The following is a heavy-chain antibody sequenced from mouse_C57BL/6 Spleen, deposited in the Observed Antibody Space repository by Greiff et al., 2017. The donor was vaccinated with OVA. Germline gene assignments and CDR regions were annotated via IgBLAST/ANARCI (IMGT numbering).Heavy chain of an antibody. CDR1: GYTFTCYW. D-gene: IGHD1-1*01. Sequence: VQLQQSGAELMKPGASVKLSCKATGYTFTCYWIAWVKQRPGHGLEWIGEIFPGSGSTNYNEKFKGKATLTADTSSNTAYMQLSSLTTEDSAIYYCARGAITTVVADWYFDVWGTGTTVTVSS. J-gene: IGHJ1*03. V-gene: IGHV1-9*01. CDR3: ARGAITTVVADWYFDV. CDR2: IFPGSGST.